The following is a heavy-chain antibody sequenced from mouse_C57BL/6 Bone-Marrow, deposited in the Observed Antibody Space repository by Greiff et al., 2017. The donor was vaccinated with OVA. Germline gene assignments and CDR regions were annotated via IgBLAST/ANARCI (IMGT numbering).Heavy chain of an antibody. CDR3: TGRRYYGSRYFDV. CDR1: GFTFSNYW. D-gene: IGHD1-1*01. V-gene: IGHV6-3*01. Sequence: EVKVEESGGGLVQPGGSMKLSCVASGFTFSNYWMNWVRQSPEKGLEWVAQIRLKSDNYATHYAESVKGRFTISRDDSKSSVYLQMNNLRAEDTGIYYCTGRRYYGSRYFDVWGTGTTVTVSS. J-gene: IGHJ1*03. CDR2: IRLKSDNYAT.